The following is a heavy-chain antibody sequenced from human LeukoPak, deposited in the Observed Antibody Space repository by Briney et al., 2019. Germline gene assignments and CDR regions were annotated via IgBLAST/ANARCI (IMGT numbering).Heavy chain of an antibody. D-gene: IGHD2-2*02. CDR3: ARENCNSTSCYTRYYYGIDV. Sequence: SVKVSCKASGGTFSNYAISWVRQAPGQGLEWMGGIIPIFGTAIYAQNFQDRVTITADESPSTAYMELSGLRSEDTAVYYCARENCNSTSCYTRYYYGIDVWAQGTTVTVSS. CDR1: GGTFSNYA. J-gene: IGHJ6*02. V-gene: IGHV1-69*13. CDR2: IIPIFGTA.